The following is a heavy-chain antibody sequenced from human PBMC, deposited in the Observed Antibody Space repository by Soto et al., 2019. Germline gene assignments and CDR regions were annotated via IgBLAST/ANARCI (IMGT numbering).Heavy chain of an antibody. CDR3: AKVNTFYDFWSGYSYFDY. CDR1: GFTFSSYA. V-gene: IGHV3-23*01. J-gene: IGHJ4*02. D-gene: IGHD3-3*01. CDR2: ISGSGGST. Sequence: EVQLLESGGGLVQPGGSLRLSCAASGFTFSSYAMSWVRQAPGKGLEWVSAISGSGGSTYYADSVKGRFNIARDNSKNTLYLQMYSLRADDTAVYYCAKVNTFYDFWSGYSYFDYWGQGTLVTVSS.